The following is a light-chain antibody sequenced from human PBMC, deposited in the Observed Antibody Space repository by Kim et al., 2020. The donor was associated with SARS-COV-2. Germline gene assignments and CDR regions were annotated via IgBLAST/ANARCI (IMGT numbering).Light chain of an antibody. Sequence: QSVLTQPPSASGTPGQRVTISCSGSSSNIGSNYVYWYQQHPGTAPKLLIYRNNQRPSGVPDRFSGSKSGTSASLAISGLRSEDEADYYCAAWDDSLSGPWVFGGGTQLTVL. V-gene: IGLV1-47*01. CDR2: RNN. CDR1: SSNIGSNY. CDR3: AAWDDSLSGPWV. J-gene: IGLJ3*02.